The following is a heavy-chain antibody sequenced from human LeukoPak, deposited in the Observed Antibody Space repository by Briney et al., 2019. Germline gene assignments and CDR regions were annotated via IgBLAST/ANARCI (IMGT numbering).Heavy chain of an antibody. CDR2: ISSSSSYI. D-gene: IGHD3-10*01. Sequence: GGSLRLSCAASGFTFSSYSMNWVRQAPGKGLEWVSSISSSSSYIYYADSVKGRFTISTDNAKNSLYLQMNSLRAEDTAVYYCARAWDPPTMVRGYPIPGYWGKGTLVSVSS. J-gene: IGHJ4*02. V-gene: IGHV3-21*01. CDR3: ARAWDPPTMVRGYPIPGY. CDR1: GFTFSSYS.